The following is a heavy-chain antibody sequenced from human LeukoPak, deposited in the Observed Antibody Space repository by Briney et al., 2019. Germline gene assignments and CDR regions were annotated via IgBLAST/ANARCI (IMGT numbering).Heavy chain of an antibody. D-gene: IGHD2-15*01. Sequence: GGSLRLSCAASGLTFSSYGMHWVRQAPGKGLEWVAFIRYDGSNKYYADSVKGRFTISRDNSKNTLYLQMNSLRAEDTAVYYCAKDIGYCSGGSCGYMDVWGKGTTVTVSS. J-gene: IGHJ6*03. CDR3: AKDIGYCSGGSCGYMDV. V-gene: IGHV3-30*02. CDR1: GLTFSSYG. CDR2: IRYDGSNK.